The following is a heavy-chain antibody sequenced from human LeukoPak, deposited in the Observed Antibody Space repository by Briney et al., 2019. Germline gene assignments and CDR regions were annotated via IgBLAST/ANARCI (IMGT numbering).Heavy chain of an antibody. CDR2: IIPIFGTA. CDR1: GGTFSSYA. Sequence: ASVKVSCKASGGTFSSYAISWVRQAPGQGLEWMGGIIPIFGTANYAQKFQGRVTITADESTSTAYMELSSLRSEDTAVYYCARDPSYYYGSGSYVNWGQGTLVTVSS. J-gene: IGHJ4*02. D-gene: IGHD3-10*01. V-gene: IGHV1-69*01. CDR3: ARDPSYYYGSGSYVN.